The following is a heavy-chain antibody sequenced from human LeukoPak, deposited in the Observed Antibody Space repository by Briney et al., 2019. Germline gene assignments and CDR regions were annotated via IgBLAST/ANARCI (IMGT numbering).Heavy chain of an antibody. D-gene: IGHD3-10*01. CDR2: IIPILDIT. CDR3: ARDLAESLWFGESTRGYYFDY. V-gene: IGHV1-69*04. J-gene: IGHJ4*02. Sequence: SVKVSCKASGGTFSSYAISWVRQAPGQGLEWMGRIIPILDITNYAQKFQGRVTITADKSTSTAYMELSSLRSEDTAVYYCARDLAESLWFGESTRGYYFDYWGQGTLVTVSS. CDR1: GGTFSSYA.